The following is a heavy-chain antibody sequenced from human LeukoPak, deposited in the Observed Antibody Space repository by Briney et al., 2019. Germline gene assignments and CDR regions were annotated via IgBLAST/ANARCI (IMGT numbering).Heavy chain of an antibody. CDR1: GDSSSNSIYY. CDR2: IDYSGST. D-gene: IGHD6-19*01. CDR3: AREYTLYRSGWFLDY. Sequence: SETLSLTCTVSGDSSSNSIYYWGWIRQPPGKGLEWIGTIDYSGSTYYNPSLKSRATISIDTSKTRFSLKLSSVTAADTAVYYCAREYTLYRSGWFLDYWGQGTVVTVSS. V-gene: IGHV4-39*07. J-gene: IGHJ4*02.